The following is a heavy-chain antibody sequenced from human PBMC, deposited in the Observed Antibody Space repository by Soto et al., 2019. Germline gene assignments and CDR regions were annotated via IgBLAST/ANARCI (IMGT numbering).Heavy chain of an antibody. V-gene: IGHV4-59*01. CDR1: GASITSYH. CDR2: IYYSGST. CDR3: ARGDSSGYYYSFDY. Sequence: PSETLSLTCSVSGASITSYHWSWIRQPPGKGLEWIGYIYYSGSTNYNPSLKSRVTISVDTSKNQLSLKLKSMTAADTAVYYCARGDSSGYYYSFDYWGRGTLVTISS. J-gene: IGHJ4*02. D-gene: IGHD3-22*01.